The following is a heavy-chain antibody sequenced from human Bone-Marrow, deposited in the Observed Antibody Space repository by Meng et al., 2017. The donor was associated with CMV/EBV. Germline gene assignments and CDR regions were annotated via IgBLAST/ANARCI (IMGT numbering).Heavy chain of an antibody. CDR1: GYTFSGYY. D-gene: IGHD3-3*01. Sequence: ASVKVSCKASGYTFSGYYMHWVRQAPGQGLEWMGWINPKSGGTNLAQKFQGRVTMTRDTSISTAYMELSRLRSDDTAVYYCARDATIFIDPWGQGTLVTVSS. CDR3: ARDATIFIDP. V-gene: IGHV1-2*02. CDR2: INPKSGGT. J-gene: IGHJ5*02.